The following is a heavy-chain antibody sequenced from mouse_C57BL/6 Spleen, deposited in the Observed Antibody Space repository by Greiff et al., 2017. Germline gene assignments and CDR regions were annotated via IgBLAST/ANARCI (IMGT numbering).Heavy chain of an antibody. D-gene: IGHD2-14*01. J-gene: IGHJ3*01. CDR3: AREGTTGAWFAY. Sequence: QVQLQQSGAELMKPGASVKLSCKATGYTFTGYWIEWVKQRPGHGLEWLGEILPGSGSTNCNEKFKGKATFTADTSSNTAYLQLSSLTTEDSAIYYFAREGTTGAWFAYWGQGTLVTVSA. CDR1: GYTFTGYW. CDR2: ILPGSGST. V-gene: IGHV1-9*01.